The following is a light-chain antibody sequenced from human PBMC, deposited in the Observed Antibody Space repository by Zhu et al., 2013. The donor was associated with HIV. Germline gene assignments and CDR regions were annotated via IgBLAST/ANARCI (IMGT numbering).Light chain of an antibody. V-gene: IGLV2-14*01. J-gene: IGLJ3*02. CDR2: HVS. CDR1: SSDVGAYDF. Sequence: QSALTQPASVSGSPGQSITLSCTGTSSDVGAYDFVSWYQQSPGKATELMIFHVSNRPSGVSDRFSGSKSGNTASLTISGLQAEDEADYYCGSYTTRHTWVFGGGTTLTVL. CDR3: GSYTTRHTWV.